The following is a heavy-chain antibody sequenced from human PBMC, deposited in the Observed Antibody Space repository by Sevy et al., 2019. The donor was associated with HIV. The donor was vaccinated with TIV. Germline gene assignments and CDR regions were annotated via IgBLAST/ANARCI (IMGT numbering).Heavy chain of an antibody. CDR3: ARDAQTWRGPWYGTSGADR. J-gene: IGHJ5*02. V-gene: IGHV3-23*01. CDR1: GFTFSTYT. Sequence: GGSLRLSCTASGFTFSTYTLTWVRQAPGKGLEWVSSITPDDTHYSGSVRGRFSVSRDNSKNTLYIQMDSLTVDDTDVYYCARDAQTWRGPWYGTSGADRWGQGTLVTVSS. D-gene: IGHD1-1*01. CDR2: ITPDDT.